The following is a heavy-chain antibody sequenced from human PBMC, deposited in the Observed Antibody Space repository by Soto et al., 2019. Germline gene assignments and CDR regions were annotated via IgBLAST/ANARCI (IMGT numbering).Heavy chain of an antibody. J-gene: IGHJ5*01. CDR1: GYTFTNYA. Sequence: QVQFVQSGAEVRKPGASVKVSCKASGYTFTNYAVYWVRQAPGQRLEWLGWINAGNSDTKYSQNFQGRVTLTRDIPASTTYVELGSLTSEDTAVYYCARGRWVRGPGKYYLDSWGQGSLVTVSS. CDR2: INAGNSDT. V-gene: IGHV1-3*01. D-gene: IGHD3-16*01. CDR3: ARGRWVRGPGKYYLDS.